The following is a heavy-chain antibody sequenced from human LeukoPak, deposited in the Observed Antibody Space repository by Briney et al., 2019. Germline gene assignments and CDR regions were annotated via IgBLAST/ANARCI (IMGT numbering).Heavy chain of an antibody. V-gene: IGHV3-30*02. CDR2: IRYDGSDK. Sequence: GGSLRLSCAASGFTFSRHGMHWVRQAPGKGLEWVAFIRYDGSDKYYADSVKGRFTISRDNAKNSLYLQMNSLRAEDTAVYYCAVGILTGYYPDYWGQGTLVTVSS. CDR3: AVGILTGYYPDY. CDR1: GFTFSRHG. D-gene: IGHD3-9*01. J-gene: IGHJ4*02.